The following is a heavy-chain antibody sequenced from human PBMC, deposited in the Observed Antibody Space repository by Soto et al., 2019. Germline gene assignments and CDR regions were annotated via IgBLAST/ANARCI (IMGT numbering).Heavy chain of an antibody. CDR1: GYTFTSYA. Sequence: ASVKVSCKASGYTFTSYAMHWVRQAPGQRLEWMGWINAGNGNTKYSQKFQGRVTITRDTSASTAYMELSSLRSEDTAVYYCARAMEYSHGSFDYWGQGTLVPVSS. V-gene: IGHV1-3*01. J-gene: IGHJ4*02. CDR2: INAGNGNT. CDR3: ARAMEYSHGSFDY. D-gene: IGHD5-18*01.